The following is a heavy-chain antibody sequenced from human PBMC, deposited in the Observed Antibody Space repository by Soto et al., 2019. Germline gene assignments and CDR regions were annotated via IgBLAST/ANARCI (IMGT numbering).Heavy chain of an antibody. CDR2: IYYSGST. CDR3: ARLDRPPGDYYYYMDV. D-gene: IGHD6-6*01. Sequence: PSETLSLTCTVSGGSISSGGYYWSWIRQHPGKGLEWIGYIYYSGSTNYNPSLKSRVTISVDTSKNQFSLKLSSVTAADTAVYYCARLDRPPGDYYYYMDVWGKGTTVTVSS. V-gene: IGHV4-61*08. CDR1: GGSISSGGYY. J-gene: IGHJ6*03.